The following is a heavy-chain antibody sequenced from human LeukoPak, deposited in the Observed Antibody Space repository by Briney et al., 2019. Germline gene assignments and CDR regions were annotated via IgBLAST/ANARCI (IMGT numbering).Heavy chain of an antibody. CDR2: IYYSGST. CDR3: ATRRGGFDY. J-gene: IGHJ4*02. CDR1: GGSISSSSYY. Sequence: SETLSLTCTVSGGSISSSSYYWGWIRQPPGKGLEWIGSIYYSGSTYYNPSLKSRVTISVDTSKNQFSLKLSSVTAADTAVYYCATRRGGFDYWGQGTLVTVSS. D-gene: IGHD3-10*01. V-gene: IGHV4-39*07.